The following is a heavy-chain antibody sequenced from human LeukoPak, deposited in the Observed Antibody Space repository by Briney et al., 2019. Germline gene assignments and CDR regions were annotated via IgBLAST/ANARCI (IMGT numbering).Heavy chain of an antibody. CDR3: ATSWQHDAFDI. V-gene: IGHV4-59*08. CDR2: IYYSGST. CDR1: GGSISSYY. Sequence: SETLSLTCTVSGGSISSYYWSWDRQPPGKGLEWIGYIYYSGSTNYNPSLKSRVTISVDTSKNQFSLKLSSVTAADTAVYYCATSWQHDAFDIWGQGTMVTVSS. J-gene: IGHJ3*02. D-gene: IGHD5-24*01.